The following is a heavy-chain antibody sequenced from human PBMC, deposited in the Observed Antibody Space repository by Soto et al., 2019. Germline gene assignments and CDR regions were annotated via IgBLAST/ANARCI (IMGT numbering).Heavy chain of an antibody. V-gene: IGHV1-18*01. CDR1: GYTFTGYG. CDR3: ARGTTEEALDY. J-gene: IGHJ4*02. Sequence: ASVKASSKASGYTFTGYGISWVRQSPGQGLEWMGWISAYNGNTNYAQKLQGRVTMTTDTSTSTAYMELRSLRSDDTAVYYCARGTTEEALDYWGQGTLVTVSS. D-gene: IGHD1-1*01. CDR2: ISAYNGNT.